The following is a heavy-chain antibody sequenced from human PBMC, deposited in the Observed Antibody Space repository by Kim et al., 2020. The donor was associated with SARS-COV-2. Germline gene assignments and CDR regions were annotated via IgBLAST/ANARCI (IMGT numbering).Heavy chain of an antibody. V-gene: IGHV3-33*01. J-gene: IGHJ6*02. CDR1: GFTFNNYG. D-gene: IGHD6-19*01. CDR2: IWYDGSNK. Sequence: GGSLRLSCAASGFTFNNYGMHWVRQAPGKGLEWVAVIWYDGSNKYYADSVKGRFTISRDNSKNTLYLQMNSLRAEDTAVYYCARKMVAGHNYYNYGMDVWGQGTTVTVSS. CDR3: ARKMVAGHNYYNYGMDV.